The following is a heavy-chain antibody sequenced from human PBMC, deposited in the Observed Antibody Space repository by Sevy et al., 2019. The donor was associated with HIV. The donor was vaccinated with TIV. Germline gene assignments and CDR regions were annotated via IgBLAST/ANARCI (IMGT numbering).Heavy chain of an antibody. CDR1: GGTFSSYA. J-gene: IGHJ3*02. D-gene: IGHD3-16*01. Sequence: ASVKVSCKASGGTFSSYAISWVRQAPGQGLEWMGGIIPIFGTANYAQTFQGRVTITADESTSTAYMELSSLRSEDTAVYYCARERGEWLDAFDIWGQGTMVTVSS. CDR3: ARERGEWLDAFDI. V-gene: IGHV1-69*13. CDR2: IIPIFGTA.